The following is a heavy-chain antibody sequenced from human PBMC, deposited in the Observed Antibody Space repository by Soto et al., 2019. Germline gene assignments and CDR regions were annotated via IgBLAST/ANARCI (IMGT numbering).Heavy chain of an antibody. CDR1: GGTFSSYT. J-gene: IGHJ1*01. CDR2: IIPILGIA. CDR3: ARDGDYGYFQH. D-gene: IGHD4-17*01. V-gene: IGHV1-69*08. Sequence: QVQLVQSGAEVKKPGSSVKVSCKASGGTFSSYTISWVRQAPGQGLEWMGRIIPILGIANYAQKFQGSVTITADKSTSTAYMELSSLRSEDTAVYYCARDGDYGYFQHWGQGTLVTVSS.